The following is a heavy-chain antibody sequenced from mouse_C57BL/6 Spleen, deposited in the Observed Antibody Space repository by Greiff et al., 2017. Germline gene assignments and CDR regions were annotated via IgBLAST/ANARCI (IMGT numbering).Heavy chain of an antibody. V-gene: IGHV1-7*01. D-gene: IGHD1-2*01. CDR3: AREEVLRPYYAMDY. CDR2: INPSSGYT. Sequence: QVHVKQSGAELAKPGASVKLSCKASGYTFTSSWMHWVKQRPGQGLEWIGYINPSSGYTKYNQKFKDKATLTADKSSSTAYMQLSSLTYEDSAVYYCAREEVLRPYYAMDYWGQGTSVTVSS. CDR1: GYTFTSSW. J-gene: IGHJ4*01.